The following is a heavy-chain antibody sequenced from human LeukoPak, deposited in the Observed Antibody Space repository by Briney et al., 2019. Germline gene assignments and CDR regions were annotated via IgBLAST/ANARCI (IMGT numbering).Heavy chain of an antibody. D-gene: IGHD1-14*01. CDR2: IRSKAYGGTT. Sequence: GGSLRLSCTASGFTFGDYAMSWVRQAPRKGLEWVGFIRSKAYGGTTEYAASVKGRFTISRDDSKSIAYLQMNSLKTEDTAVYYCTRHLHRAAPSDFDYWGQGTLVTVSS. CDR3: TRHLHRAAPSDFDY. V-gene: IGHV3-49*04. J-gene: IGHJ4*02. CDR1: GFTFGDYA.